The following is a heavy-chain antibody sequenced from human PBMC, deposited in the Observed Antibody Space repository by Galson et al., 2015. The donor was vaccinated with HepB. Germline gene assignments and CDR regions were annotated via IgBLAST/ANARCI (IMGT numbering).Heavy chain of an antibody. Sequence: SLRLSCAASGFTFSHAWMNWVRQAPGKGLEWVGRIISKIDSGTTDYAAPVKVRFTISRSDSKNTLYLQMNSLKTEDTAVYFCATGDFWSLFDFWGQGTLVSVSS. J-gene: IGHJ4*02. CDR3: ATGDFWSLFDF. D-gene: IGHD3-3*01. CDR1: GFTFSHAW. CDR2: IISKIDSGTT. V-gene: IGHV3-15*01.